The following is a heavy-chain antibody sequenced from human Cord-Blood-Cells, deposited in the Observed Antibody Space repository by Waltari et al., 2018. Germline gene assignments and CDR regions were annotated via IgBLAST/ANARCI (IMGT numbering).Heavy chain of an antibody. CDR1: GYTFTGYY. Sequence: QVQLVPSGAEVKKPGASVKVSCKASGYTFTGYYMHWVRQAPAQGLEWMGRINPNSGGTNYAQKFQGRVTMTRDTSISTAYMELSRLRSDDTAVYYCARDPRSYSSSSWYFDLWGRGTLVTVSS. CDR3: ARDPRSYSSSSWYFDL. J-gene: IGHJ2*01. V-gene: IGHV1-2*06. CDR2: INPNSGGT. D-gene: IGHD6-6*01.